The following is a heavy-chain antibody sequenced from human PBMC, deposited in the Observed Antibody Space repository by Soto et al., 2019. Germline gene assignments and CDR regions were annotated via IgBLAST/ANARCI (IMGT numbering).Heavy chain of an antibody. V-gene: IGHV3-21*01. CDR3: SGCTGGASHQHYAMAV. CDR2: ISPSTSHI. Sequence: EVHLVESGGGLVKPGGSLRLSCAVSGFTFSSCTMNWVRQAPGKGLEWVSSISPSTSHIYYADSVKGRFTISRANAKTSLFLPMTTLTAAHTAVYYSSGCTGGASHQHYAMAVWGQGTTVTVSS. D-gene: IGHD2-8*02. J-gene: IGHJ6*02. CDR1: GFTFSSCT.